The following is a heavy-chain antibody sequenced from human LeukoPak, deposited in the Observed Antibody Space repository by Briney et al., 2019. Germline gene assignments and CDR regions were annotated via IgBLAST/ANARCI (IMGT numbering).Heavy chain of an antibody. Sequence: LETLSLTCTVSGGSISGSSLYWGWIRQPPGKGLEWIGSISYSGSTYYSPPLKSRVTISVDTSKNQFSLKLNSVTAADTAVYYCARAVSNYVYYWFDPWSQGTFVTVSS. CDR2: ISYSGST. D-gene: IGHD4-11*01. CDR3: ARAVSNYVYYWFDP. J-gene: IGHJ5*02. V-gene: IGHV4-39*07. CDR1: GGSISGSSLY.